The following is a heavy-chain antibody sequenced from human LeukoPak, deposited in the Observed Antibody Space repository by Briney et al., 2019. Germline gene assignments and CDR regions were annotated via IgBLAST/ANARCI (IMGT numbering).Heavy chain of an antibody. CDR2: ISSRSSYI. D-gene: IGHD3-3*01. V-gene: IGHV3-21*01. CDR1: GFTFSSYN. J-gene: IGHJ4*02. Sequence: PGGSLRLSCAASGFTFSSYNMNWVRQAPGKGLEWVSSISSRSSYIFYADSVKGRFTISRDNAKKSLYLQMNSLRAEDTAVYCCASGVIYFDYWGQKTLVTVS. CDR3: ASGVIYFDY.